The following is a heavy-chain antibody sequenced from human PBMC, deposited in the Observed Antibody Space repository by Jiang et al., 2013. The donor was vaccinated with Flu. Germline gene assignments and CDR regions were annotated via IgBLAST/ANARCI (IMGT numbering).Heavy chain of an antibody. CDR2: ISGSGGST. CDR3: AKDWDVRYCSSTSCSPLDY. Sequence: EVQLLESGGGLVQPGGSLRLSCAASGFTFSSYAMSWVRQAPGKGLEWVSAISGSGGSTYYADSVKGRFTISRDNSKNTLYLQMNSLRAEDTAVYYCAKDWDVRYCSSTSCSPLDYWGQGTLVTVSS. V-gene: IGHV3-23*01. J-gene: IGHJ4*02. D-gene: IGHD2-2*01. CDR1: GFTFSSYA.